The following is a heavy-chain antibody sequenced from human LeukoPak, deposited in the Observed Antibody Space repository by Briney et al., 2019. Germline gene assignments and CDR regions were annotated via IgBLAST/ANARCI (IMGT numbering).Heavy chain of an antibody. V-gene: IGHV4-34*01. CDR3: ARRKSAYYYYYMDV. Sequence: PSETLSLTCAVYGGSFSGYYWSWIRQPPGKGLEWIGEINHSGSTNYNPSLKSRVTISVDTSKNQFSLKLSSVTAADTAVYYCARRKSAYYYYYMDVWGKGTTVTISS. CDR1: GGSFSGYY. CDR2: INHSGST. D-gene: IGHD1-14*01. J-gene: IGHJ6*03.